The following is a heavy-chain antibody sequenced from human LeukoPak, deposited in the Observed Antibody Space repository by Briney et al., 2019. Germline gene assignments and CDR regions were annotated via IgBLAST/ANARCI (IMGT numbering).Heavy chain of an antibody. CDR2: IWYDGSNK. D-gene: IGHD3-22*01. CDR1: GFTFSSYG. Sequence: GGSLRLSCAASGFTFSSYGMHWVRQAPGKGLEWVAVIWYDGSNKYYADSVKGRFTISRGNSKNTLYLQMNSLRAEDTAVYYCARDQAYYYDSSGYPYWGQGTLVTVSS. CDR3: ARDQAYYYDSSGYPY. V-gene: IGHV3-33*01. J-gene: IGHJ4*02.